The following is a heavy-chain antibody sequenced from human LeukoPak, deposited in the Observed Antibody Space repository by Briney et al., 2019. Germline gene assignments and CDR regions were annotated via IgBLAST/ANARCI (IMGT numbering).Heavy chain of an antibody. CDR2: IYYSGST. CDR1: GGSLCSSSYC. V-gene: IGHV4-39*06. Sequence: SETLSLTCTVSGGSLCSSSYCWGWARQPPRKGLEWDGRIYYSGSTYYNPSLKSRVTISVDTSKNQFPLKLSSVTAADTAVYYCARGEGVTMVRGSSSGWFDPWGQGTLVTVSS. CDR3: ARGEGVTMVRGSSSGWFDP. D-gene: IGHD3-10*01. J-gene: IGHJ5*02.